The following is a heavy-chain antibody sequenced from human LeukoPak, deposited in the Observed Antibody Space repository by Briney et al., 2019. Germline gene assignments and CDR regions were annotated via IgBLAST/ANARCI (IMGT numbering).Heavy chain of an antibody. V-gene: IGHV3-48*01. CDR3: ARGHCSGGSCYPNWFDP. CDR2: ISSSSSTI. J-gene: IGHJ5*02. Sequence: GGSLRLSCAASGFTFSSYSMNWVRQAPGKGLEWVSYISSSSSTIYYADSVKGRFTISRDNAKNSLYLQMNSLRAEDTAVYYCARGHCSGGSCYPNWFDPWGQGTLVTVSS. CDR1: GFTFSSYS. D-gene: IGHD2-15*01.